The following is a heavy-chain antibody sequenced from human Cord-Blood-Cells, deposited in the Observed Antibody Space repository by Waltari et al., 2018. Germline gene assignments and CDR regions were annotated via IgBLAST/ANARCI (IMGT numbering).Heavy chain of an antibody. CDR1: GGSFSGYY. CDR3: ARDRVPTGDRAGWFDP. V-gene: IGHV4-34*01. Sequence: QVQLQQWGAGLLKPSETLSLTCAVYGGSFSGYYGSWIRQPPGKGLEWIGEINHSGSTNYNPSLKSRVTISVDTSKSQFSLKLSSVTAADTAVYYCARDRVPTGDRAGWFDPWGQGTLVTVSS. D-gene: IGHD7-27*01. J-gene: IGHJ5*02. CDR2: INHSGST.